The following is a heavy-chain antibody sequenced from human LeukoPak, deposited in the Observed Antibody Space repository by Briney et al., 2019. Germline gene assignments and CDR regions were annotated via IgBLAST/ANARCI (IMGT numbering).Heavy chain of an antibody. Sequence: SETLSPTCSVFGGSISNADYYWGWIRQAPGKGLEWIGSIFYGERNHYNPSLKSRATMSVDTSKNQFSLKLTSVTAADAAMYYCARQLPTAAADTRGYFEYWGQGAVVTVSS. D-gene: IGHD6-13*01. J-gene: IGHJ4*01. CDR1: GGSISNADYY. V-gene: IGHV4-39*01. CDR3: ARQLPTAAADTRGYFEY. CDR2: IFYGERN.